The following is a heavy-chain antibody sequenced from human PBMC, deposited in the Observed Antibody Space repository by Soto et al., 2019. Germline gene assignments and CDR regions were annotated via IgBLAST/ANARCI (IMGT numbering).Heavy chain of an antibody. CDR1: GFTFSSYA. J-gene: IGHJ4*02. V-gene: IGHV3-23*01. D-gene: IGHD6-13*01. Sequence: EVQLWESGGGLVQPGGSLRLSCAASGFTFSSYAMSWVRQAPGKGLEWVSVISSSSGRTYYADSVKGRFTISRDNSKNTLYLQMNSLRAEDTAVYYCAKDRSSTWYDFDYWGQGTLVTVSS. CDR2: ISSSSGRT. CDR3: AKDRSSTWYDFDY.